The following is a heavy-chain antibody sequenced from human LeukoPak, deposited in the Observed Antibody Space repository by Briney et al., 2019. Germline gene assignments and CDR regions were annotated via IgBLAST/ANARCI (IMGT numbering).Heavy chain of an antibody. Sequence: GGSLRLSCAASGFTFDDYAMHWVRQAPGKGLEWVSGISWNSGNIGYADSVKGRFTISRDNAKNSLFLQMNSLRAEDTALYYCAKDYCSSTTCYYNYWGQGALVTVSS. V-gene: IGHV3-9*01. D-gene: IGHD2-2*01. J-gene: IGHJ4*02. CDR2: ISWNSGNI. CDR3: AKDYCSSTTCYYNY. CDR1: GFTFDDYA.